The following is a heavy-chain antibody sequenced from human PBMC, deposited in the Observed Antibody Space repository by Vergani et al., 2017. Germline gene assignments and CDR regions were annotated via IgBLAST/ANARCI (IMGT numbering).Heavy chain of an antibody. V-gene: IGHV3-30*03. D-gene: IGHD3-22*01. CDR1: GFTFSSYG. CDR3: ARGAGYSYYYYYGMDV. J-gene: IGHJ6*02. Sequence: VQLLESGGGLVQPGGSLRLSCAASGFTFSSYGMHWVRQAPGKGLEWVAVISYDGSNKYYADSVKGRFTISRDNSKNTLYLQMNSLRAEDTAVYYCARGAGYSYYYYYGMDVWGQGTTVTVSS. CDR2: ISYDGSNK.